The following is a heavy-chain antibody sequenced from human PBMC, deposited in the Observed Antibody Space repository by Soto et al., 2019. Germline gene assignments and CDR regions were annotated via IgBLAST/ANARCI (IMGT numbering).Heavy chain of an antibody. CDR3: ARIGYCSGGSCYSGGYYFYYGMDV. D-gene: IGHD2-15*01. CDR1: GGSISSYY. J-gene: IGHJ6*02. V-gene: IGHV4-4*07. Sequence: ETLSLTCTVSGGSISSYYWSWIRQPAGKGLEWIGRIYTSGSTNYNPSLKSRVTMSVDTSKNQFSLKLSSVNAADTAVYYCARIGYCSGGSCYSGGYYFYYGMDVWGQGTTVTV. CDR2: IYTSGST.